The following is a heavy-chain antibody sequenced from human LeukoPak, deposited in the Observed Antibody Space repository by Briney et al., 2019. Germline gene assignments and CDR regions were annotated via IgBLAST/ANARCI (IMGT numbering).Heavy chain of an antibody. Sequence: SETLSLTCAVYGGSFSGYYWSWIRQPPGKGLEWIGEINHSGSTNYNPSLKSRVTISVDTSKNQFSLKLSSVTAADTAVYYCARGYLDVVRGVIWFDPWGQGTLVTVSS. CDR1: GGSFSGYY. CDR2: INHSGST. CDR3: ARGYLDVVRGVIWFDP. J-gene: IGHJ5*02. D-gene: IGHD3-10*01. V-gene: IGHV4-34*01.